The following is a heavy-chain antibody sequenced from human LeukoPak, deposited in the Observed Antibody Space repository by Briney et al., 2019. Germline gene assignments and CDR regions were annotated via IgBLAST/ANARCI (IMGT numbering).Heavy chain of an antibody. Sequence: GGSLRLSCAASGFTFSSYTMSWVRQAPGKGLEWVSGVSGSGGSTHYADSVKGRFTISRDSATNSLYLQMNSLRAEDTAIYYCARDAGNSGYGCDLWGQGTLVTVSS. V-gene: IGHV3-23*01. CDR1: GFTFSSYT. CDR2: VSGSGGST. J-gene: IGHJ5*02. D-gene: IGHD5-12*01. CDR3: ARDAGNSGYGCDL.